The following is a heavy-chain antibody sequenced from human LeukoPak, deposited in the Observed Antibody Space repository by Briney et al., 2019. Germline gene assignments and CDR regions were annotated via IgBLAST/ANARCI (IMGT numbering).Heavy chain of an antibody. D-gene: IGHD5-12*01. CDR3: ARGGYERSLAN. V-gene: IGHV3-48*03. CDR1: GFTLSSYE. J-gene: IGHJ4*02. Sequence: GGSLRLSCAVSGFTLSSYEMNWVRQAPGKGLEWVSHISSSGSSIYYADSVMGRFTISRDNAKNSLYLQMNSLRAEDTAVYYCARGGYERSLANWGQGTLVTVSS. CDR2: ISSSGSSI.